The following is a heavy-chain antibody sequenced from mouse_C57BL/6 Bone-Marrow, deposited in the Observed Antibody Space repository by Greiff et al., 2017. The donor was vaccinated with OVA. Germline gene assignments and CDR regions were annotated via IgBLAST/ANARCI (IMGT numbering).Heavy chain of an antibody. Sequence: EVMLVESGGGLVQPKGSLKLSCAASGFSFNTYAMNWVRQAPRKGLEWVARIRSKSNNYATYYADSVKDRFTISRDDSESMLYLQMNNLKTEDTAMYYCVRHGYYAMDYWGQGTSVTVSS. CDR2: IRSKSNNYAT. CDR3: VRHGYYAMDY. J-gene: IGHJ4*01. CDR1: GFSFNTYA. V-gene: IGHV10-1*01.